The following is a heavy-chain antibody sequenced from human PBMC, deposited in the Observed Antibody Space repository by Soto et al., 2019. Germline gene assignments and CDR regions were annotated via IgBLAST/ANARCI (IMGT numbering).Heavy chain of an antibody. CDR3: AKDHGGVVNWFDP. J-gene: IGHJ5*02. CDR2: ISYDGSNK. Sequence: GGSLRLSCAASGFTFSSYGMHWVRQAPGKGLEWVAVISYDGSNKYYADSVKGRFTISRDNSKNTLYLQMNSLRAEDTAVYYCAKDHGGVVNWFDPWGQGTLVTVSS. V-gene: IGHV3-30*18. CDR1: GFTFSSYG. D-gene: IGHD3-16*01.